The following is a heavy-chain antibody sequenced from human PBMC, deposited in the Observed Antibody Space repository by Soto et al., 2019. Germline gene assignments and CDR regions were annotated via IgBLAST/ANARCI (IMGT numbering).Heavy chain of an antibody. CDR1: GFTFSSYA. CDR2: ISYDGSNK. V-gene: IGHV3-30-3*01. D-gene: IGHD6-19*01. J-gene: IGHJ4*02. CDR3: ARPPQQWLVRGGLDS. Sequence: QVQLVESGGGVVQPGRSLRLSCAASGFTFSSYAMHWVRQAPGKGLEWVAVISYDGSNKYYADSVKGRFTISRDNSKNTLYLQMNSLRAEDTAVYYCARPPQQWLVRGGLDSWGQGTLVTVSS.